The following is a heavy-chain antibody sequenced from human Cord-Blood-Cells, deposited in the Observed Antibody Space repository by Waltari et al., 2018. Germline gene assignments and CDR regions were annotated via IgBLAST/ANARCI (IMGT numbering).Heavy chain of an antibody. J-gene: IGHJ4*02. Sequence: VSCKASGYTFTGYYMHLVRQAPGQGLEWMGRINPNSGGTNYAQKFQGRVTMTRDTSISTAYMELSRLRSDDTAVYYCARPLELGTEGDYWGQGTLVTVSS. V-gene: IGHV1-2*06. CDR1: GYTFTGYY. CDR2: INPNSGGT. CDR3: ARPLELGTEGDY. D-gene: IGHD7-27*01.